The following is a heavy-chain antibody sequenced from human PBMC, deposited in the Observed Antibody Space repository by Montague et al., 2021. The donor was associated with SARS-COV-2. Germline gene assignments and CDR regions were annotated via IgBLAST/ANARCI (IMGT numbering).Heavy chain of an antibody. J-gene: IGHJ4*02. V-gene: IGHV4-38-2*02. Sequence: SETLSLTCSVSGFSISSGYYWGWIRQTPGKGLEWIGSRYQNGATXXSPSLKRPVTILLDTSKNRFSLSLTSVTAADTAVYYCARSGVGIFDFSYFDSWGQGSLVIVSS. CDR3: ARSGVGIFDFSYFDS. D-gene: IGHD3-3*01. CDR2: RYQNGAT. CDR1: GFSISSGYY.